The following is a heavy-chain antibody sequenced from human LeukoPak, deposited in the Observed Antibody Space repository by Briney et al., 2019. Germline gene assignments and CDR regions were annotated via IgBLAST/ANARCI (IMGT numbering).Heavy chain of an antibody. J-gene: IGHJ4*02. CDR3: ATCSGYYTEYLDY. CDR2: ISGSGGST. Sequence: PGGSLRLSCAASGFTFSSYAMSWVRQAPGKGLEGVSAISGSGGSTYYADSVKGRFTISRVNSKNTLYLQMNSLRAEDTAVYYCATCSGYYTEYLDYWGQGTLVTVSS. D-gene: IGHD3-3*01. V-gene: IGHV3-23*01. CDR1: GFTFSSYA.